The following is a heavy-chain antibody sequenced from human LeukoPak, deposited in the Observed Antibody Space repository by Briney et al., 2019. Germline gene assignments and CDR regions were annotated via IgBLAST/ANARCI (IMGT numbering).Heavy chain of an antibody. CDR1: GYTFTGYY. Sequence: ASVKVSCKASGYTFTGYYMHWVRQAPGQGLEWMGWINPNSGGTNYAQKFQGRVTMTRDTPISTAYMELSRLRSDDTAVYYCARDRITIFGVVIIAGWFDPWGQGTLVTVSS. CDR3: ARDRITIFGVVIIAGWFDP. D-gene: IGHD3-3*01. V-gene: IGHV1-2*02. J-gene: IGHJ5*02. CDR2: INPNSGGT.